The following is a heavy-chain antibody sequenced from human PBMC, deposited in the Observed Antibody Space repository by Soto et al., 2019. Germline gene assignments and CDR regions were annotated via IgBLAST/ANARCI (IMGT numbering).Heavy chain of an antibody. CDR1: GGSISSYY. CDR2: IYPSGST. V-gene: IGHV4-4*07. Sequence: KSSETLSLTCTVSGGSISSYYWSWIRQPAGKGLEWIGHIYPSGSTNYSPSLRSRVTMSVDTSKNQFSLKLSSVTAADTAVYYCTYTSSWSLVFDYWGQGTLVTVSS. CDR3: TYTSSWSLVFDY. J-gene: IGHJ4*02. D-gene: IGHD6-13*01.